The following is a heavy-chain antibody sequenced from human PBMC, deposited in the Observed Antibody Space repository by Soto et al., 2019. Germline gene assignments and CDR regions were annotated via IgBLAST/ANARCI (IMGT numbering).Heavy chain of an antibody. J-gene: IGHJ4*02. Sequence: QVQLQESGPGLVKPSETLSLTCTVSGVSIYDYYWTWIRQPPGKGLEWIGYFFYTGSTNYNPSLKSRVTISGDKSKNQFSLKLNSVTPGDTAVYYCARATLAAAKPQFDFWGQGILVTVSS. D-gene: IGHD6-13*01. V-gene: IGHV4-59*13. CDR3: ARATLAAAKPQFDF. CDR1: GVSIYDYY. CDR2: FFYTGST.